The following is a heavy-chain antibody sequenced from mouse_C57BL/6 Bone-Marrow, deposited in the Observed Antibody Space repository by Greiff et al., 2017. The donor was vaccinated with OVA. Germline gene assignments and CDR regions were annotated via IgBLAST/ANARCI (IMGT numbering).Heavy chain of an antibody. Sequence: QVPLKVSGAELVRPGTSVTVSCKASGYAFTNYLIEWVKQRPGQGLEWIGAINPGSGGTTYNEKFKGKAILTADKSSSTAYMQLSSLTSEDSAVYVCACYDVYYAMDYWDQGTSVTVSS. CDR1: GYAFTNYL. J-gene: IGHJ4*01. CDR3: ACYDVYYAMDY. CDR2: INPGSGGT. D-gene: IGHD2-3*01. V-gene: IGHV1-54*01.